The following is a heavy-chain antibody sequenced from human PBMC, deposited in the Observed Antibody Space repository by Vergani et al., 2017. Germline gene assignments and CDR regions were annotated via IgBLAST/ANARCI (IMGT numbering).Heavy chain of an antibody. J-gene: IGHJ5*02. CDR2: INPSGGST. D-gene: IGHD2-2*02. V-gene: IGHV1-46*01. CDR1: GYTFTSYY. Sequence: QVQLVQSGAEVKKPGASVKVSCQASGYTFTSYYIHWVRQAPGQGLGWMGIINPSGGSTNYAQKVQGRGTMTRDTSTSTVFMELSSLRSEDTAVYYCARGFSSSSCYTRGKDSFDPGGKETLVTVSS. CDR3: ARGFSSSSCYTRGKDSFDP.